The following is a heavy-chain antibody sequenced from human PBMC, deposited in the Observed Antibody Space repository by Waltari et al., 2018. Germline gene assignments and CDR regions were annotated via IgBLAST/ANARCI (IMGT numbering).Heavy chain of an antibody. CDR1: GGSISSYX. V-gene: IGHV4-4*07. D-gene: IGHD3-16*01. CDR3: ARXRLRENWXDX. J-gene: IGHJ5*02. CDR2: IYTSGST. Sequence: VQLQESGPXXVKPSETLSLTCTVSGGSISSYXWSWIRQPAGKGLEWIGRIYTSGSTNXXPXXXSRVTMSVDTSKNQFXLXLSSVTAADTAVYYCARXRLRENWXDXWGQGTXXTVYS.